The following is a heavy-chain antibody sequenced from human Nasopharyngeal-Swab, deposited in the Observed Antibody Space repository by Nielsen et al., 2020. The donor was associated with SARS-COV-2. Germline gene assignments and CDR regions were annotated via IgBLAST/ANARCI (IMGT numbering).Heavy chain of an antibody. V-gene: IGHV4-61*02. CDR3: ARSGGGYFDY. D-gene: IGHD3-16*01. Sequence: SETLSLTCTASGGSISSGSYYWSWIRQPAGKGLEWIGRIYTSGSTNYNPSLKSRVTISVDTSKNQFSLKLSSVTAADTAVYYCARSGGGYFDYWGQGTLVTVSS. J-gene: IGHJ4*02. CDR1: GGSISSGSYY. CDR2: IYTSGST.